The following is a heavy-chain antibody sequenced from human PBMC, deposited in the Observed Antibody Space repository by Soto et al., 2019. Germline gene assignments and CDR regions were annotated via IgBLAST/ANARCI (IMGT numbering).Heavy chain of an antibody. CDR1: GFSFSSYG. J-gene: IGHJ5*02. D-gene: IGHD4-17*01. V-gene: IGHV3-23*01. CDR3: ARGQDDYGDSDVWFDP. CDR2: ISGGGDST. Sequence: EEQLLESGGGLVQPGGSLRLSCAASGFSFSSYGMSWVRQAPGKGLEWVSGISGGGDSTYYADSVKGRFTSSRDKSKKTLYMQMNSLRAEETAVYYCARGQDDYGDSDVWFDPWGQGTLVSVSS.